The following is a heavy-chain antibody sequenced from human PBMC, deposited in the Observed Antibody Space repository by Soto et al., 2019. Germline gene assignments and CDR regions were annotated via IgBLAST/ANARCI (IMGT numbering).Heavy chain of an antibody. V-gene: IGHV3-7*01. D-gene: IGHD4-17*01. J-gene: IGHJ4*02. CDR2: IKQDGSEK. CDR3: ARGGTTVTTPFDY. CDR1: GFTFSSYW. Sequence: GGSLRLSCAASGFTFSSYWMSWVRQAPGKGLEWVANIKQDGSEKYYVDSVKGRFTISRDNAKNSLYLQMNSLRAEDTALYYCARGGTTVTTPFDYWGQGTLVTVSS.